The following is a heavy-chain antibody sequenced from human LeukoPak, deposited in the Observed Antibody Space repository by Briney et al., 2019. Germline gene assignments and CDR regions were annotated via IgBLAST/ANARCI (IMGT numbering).Heavy chain of an antibody. D-gene: IGHD4-23*01. J-gene: IGHJ3*01. CDR3: AAPIPGYGGNSGAFAF. CDR2: IYYGGNT. V-gene: IGHV4-39*01. CDR1: GGSIGNSTFY. Sequence: SETLSLTCSVSGGSIGNSTFYWGWIRQPPGKGLEWIGNIYYGGNTYYNPSLKDRVAISIDTPKNQFSLKMTSVTAADTALYYCAAPIPGYGGNSGAFAFWGPGTVVTVSS.